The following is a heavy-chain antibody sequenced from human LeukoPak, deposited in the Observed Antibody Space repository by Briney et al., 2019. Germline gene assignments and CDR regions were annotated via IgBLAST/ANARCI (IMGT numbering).Heavy chain of an antibody. CDR2: IYYSGST. CDR3: ARRGGPSGTYYFDS. Sequence: SETLSLTCTVYGDSISSSSHFGGWIRQPPGKGLEWIGSIYYSGSTYYNPSLESRVTISVDTSKNQFSLKVASVTAADTAVYYCARRGGPSGTYYFDSWGQGTLVTVSS. D-gene: IGHD1-26*01. V-gene: IGHV4-39*01. CDR1: GDSISSSSHF. J-gene: IGHJ4*02.